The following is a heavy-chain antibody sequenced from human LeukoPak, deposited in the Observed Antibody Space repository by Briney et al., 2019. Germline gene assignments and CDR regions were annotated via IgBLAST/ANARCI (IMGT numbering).Heavy chain of an antibody. V-gene: IGHV3-23*01. J-gene: IGHJ4*02. CDR3: AKRAVGAAYYFDY. Sequence: PGGSLRLSCAASGFTFSSYVMSWVRPAPGKGLEWVSDISSSGDSTHYADSVKGRFTISRDNSKNTLFLQMNSLRAEDTAVYYCAKRAVGAAYYFDYWGQGTLVTVSS. CDR2: ISSSGDST. D-gene: IGHD2-15*01. CDR1: GFTFSSYV.